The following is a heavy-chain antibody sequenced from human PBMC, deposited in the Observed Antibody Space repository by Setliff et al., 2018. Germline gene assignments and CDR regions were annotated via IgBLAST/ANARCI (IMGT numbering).Heavy chain of an antibody. J-gene: IGHJ4*02. CDR3: ARGGVAAAGKKGVFEH. V-gene: IGHV1-18*01. Sequence: GASVKVSCKSSGFTFTDYGITWVRQVPGQGLEWMGWINNYNFNTQYAQKFQGRVTVTTDTSTTTAYMELRSLRADDTAVYYCARGGVAAAGKKGVFEHWGQGTLVTVSS. D-gene: IGHD6-13*01. CDR2: INNYNFNT. CDR1: GFTFTDYG.